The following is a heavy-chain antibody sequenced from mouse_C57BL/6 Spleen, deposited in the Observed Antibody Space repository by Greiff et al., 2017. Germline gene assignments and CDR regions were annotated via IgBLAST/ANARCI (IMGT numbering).Heavy chain of an antibody. CDR3: AREGSSFYFDY. V-gene: IGHV3-1*01. D-gene: IGHD1-1*01. CDR2: ISYSGST. CDR1: GYSITSGYD. Sequence: EVQVVESGPGMVKPSQSLSLTCTVTGYSITSGYDWHWIRHFPGNKLEWMGYISYSGSTNYNPSLKSRISITHDTSKNHFFLKLNSVTTEDTATYYCAREGSSFYFDYWGQGTTLTVSS. J-gene: IGHJ2*01.